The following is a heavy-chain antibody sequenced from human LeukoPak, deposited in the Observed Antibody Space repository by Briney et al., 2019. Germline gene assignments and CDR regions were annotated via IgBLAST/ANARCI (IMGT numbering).Heavy chain of an antibody. J-gene: IGHJ4*02. CDR1: GGSISSGDYY. CDR2: IYYSGST. D-gene: IGHD5-18*01. CDR3: ARVNTATLPFDY. Sequence: SETLSLTCTVSGGSISSGDYYWSWICQPPGKGLEWIGYIYYSGSTYYNPSLKSRVTISVDTSKNQFSLKLSSVTAADTAVYYCARVNTATLPFDYWGQGTLVTVSS. V-gene: IGHV4-30-4*08.